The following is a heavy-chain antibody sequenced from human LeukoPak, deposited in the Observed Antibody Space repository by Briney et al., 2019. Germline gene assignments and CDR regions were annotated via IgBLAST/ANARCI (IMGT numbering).Heavy chain of an antibody. D-gene: IGHD3-10*01. J-gene: IGHJ4*02. CDR3: ARADMVRGVIHYYFDY. CDR1: GFTFSDYY. CDR2: ISSSGSTI. Sequence: GGSLRLSCAASGFTFSDYYMSWIRQAPGKGLEWVSYISSSGSTIYYADSVKGRFTISRDNAKNSLYLQMNSLRAEDTAVYYCARADMVRGVIHYYFDYWGQGTLVTVSS. V-gene: IGHV3-11*04.